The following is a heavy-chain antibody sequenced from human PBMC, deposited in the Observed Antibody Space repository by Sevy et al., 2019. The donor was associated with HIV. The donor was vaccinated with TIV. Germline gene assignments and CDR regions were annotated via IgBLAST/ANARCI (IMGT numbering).Heavy chain of an antibody. D-gene: IGHD3-16*02. V-gene: IGHV3-30-3*01. J-gene: IGHJ4*02. CDR2: VSSDGAIT. CDR1: GFTFNNFA. CDR3: AREEEDYVWGTSRDLTFFDY. Sequence: GGSLRLSCAASGFTFNNFAMHWVRLAPGKGPEWVAVVSSDGAITYYADSVKGRFTISRDNAKNSLYLQMNSLRAEDTAVYYCAREEEDYVWGTSRDLTFFDYWGQGTLVTVSS.